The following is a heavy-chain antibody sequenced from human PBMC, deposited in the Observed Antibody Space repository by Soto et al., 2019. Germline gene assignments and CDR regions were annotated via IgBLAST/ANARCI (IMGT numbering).Heavy chain of an antibody. Sequence: LRLSCAASGFTFISDAMSWVRQAPGKGLEWVSAISGSGGSTYYADSVKGRFTISRDNSKNTLYLQMNSLRAEDTAVYYCAKDHPSQLYGMDVWGQGATVTVSS. V-gene: IGHV3-23*01. D-gene: IGHD2-2*01. CDR2: ISGSGGST. CDR1: GFTFISDA. J-gene: IGHJ6*02. CDR3: AKDHPSQLYGMDV.